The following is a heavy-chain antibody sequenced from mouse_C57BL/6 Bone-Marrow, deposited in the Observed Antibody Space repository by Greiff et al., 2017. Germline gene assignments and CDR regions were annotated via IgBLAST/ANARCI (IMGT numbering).Heavy chain of an antibody. J-gene: IGHJ3*01. Sequence: VQVVESGAELARPGASVKLSCKASGYTFTSYGISWVKQRTGQGLEWFGEIYPRSGNTYYNEKFKGKATLTADKSSSTAYMELRSLTSEDSAVYFCARDEGAYWGQGTLVTVSA. CDR3: ARDEGAY. CDR2: IYPRSGNT. CDR1: GYTFTSYG. V-gene: IGHV1-81*01.